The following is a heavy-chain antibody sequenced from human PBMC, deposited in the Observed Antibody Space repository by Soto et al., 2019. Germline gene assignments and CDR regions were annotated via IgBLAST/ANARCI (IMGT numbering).Heavy chain of an antibody. D-gene: IGHD2-15*01. J-gene: IGHJ4*02. Sequence: EVQLLESGGGLVQPGGSLRLSCAASGFTFSTYAMSWVRQAPGKGLEWVSAISGSGGNSTFYGDSVKGRFTISRDNSKNTLYLEMSSLGADDTAVYYCAKGGGSCCFDCWGQGTLVTVSS. CDR2: ISGSGGNST. CDR1: GFTFSTYA. CDR3: AKGGGSCCFDC. V-gene: IGHV3-23*01.